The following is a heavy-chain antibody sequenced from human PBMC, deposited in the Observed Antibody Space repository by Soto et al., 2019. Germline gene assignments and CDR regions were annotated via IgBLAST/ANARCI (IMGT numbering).Heavy chain of an antibody. Sequence: ASVKVSCKASGYTFTGYYMHWVRQAPGQGLEWMGWINPNSGGTNYAQKFQGRVTMTRDTSISTAYMELSRLRSDDTAVYYCARAYYYDSSGYVAEYVHHWGQGTLVTVS. D-gene: IGHD3-22*01. CDR1: GYTFTGYY. CDR3: ARAYYYDSSGYVAEYVHH. J-gene: IGHJ1*01. V-gene: IGHV1-2*02. CDR2: INPNSGGT.